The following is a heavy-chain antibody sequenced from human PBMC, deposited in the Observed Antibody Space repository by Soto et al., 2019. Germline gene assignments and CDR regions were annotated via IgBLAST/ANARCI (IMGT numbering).Heavy chain of an antibody. J-gene: IGHJ4*02. CDR3: ARHKVVPAAIIY. V-gene: IGHV4-59*08. CDR1: GGSISSYY. CDR2: IYYSGST. Sequence: SETLSLTCTVSGGSISSYYWSWIRQPPGKGLEWIGYIYYSGSTNYNPSLKSRVTISVDTSKNQFSLKLSSVTAADTAVYYCARHKVVPAAIIYWGQGTLVTVSS. D-gene: IGHD2-2*01.